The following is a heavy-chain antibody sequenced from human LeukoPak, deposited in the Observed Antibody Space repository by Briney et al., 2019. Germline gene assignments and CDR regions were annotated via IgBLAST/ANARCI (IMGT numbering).Heavy chain of an antibody. V-gene: IGHV4-38-2*02. J-gene: IGHJ4*02. CDR2: IYHSGST. D-gene: IGHD6-19*01. CDR1: GYSISSGYY. CDR3: ARAPAVAKARYFDY. Sequence: PSETLSLTCTVSGYSISSGYYWGWIRQPPGKGLEWIGSIYHSGSTYYNPSLKSRVTISVDTSKNQFSLKLSSVTAADTAVYYCARAPAVAKARYFDYWGQGTLVTVSS.